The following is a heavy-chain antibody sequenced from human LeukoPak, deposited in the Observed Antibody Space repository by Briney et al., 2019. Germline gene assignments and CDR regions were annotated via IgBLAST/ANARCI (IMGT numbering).Heavy chain of an antibody. CDR3: ARGPFFDI. V-gene: IGHV4-59*08. Sequence: PSETLSLTCTVSVGPISSYYGSWIRQPPGKGLEWIGYIYYSGSTNYNPSLKSRVTQPQDTSHNQFVLKLSSVTAADTAVYYCARGPFFDIWGQGTMVTVSS. CDR2: IYYSGST. J-gene: IGHJ3*02. CDR1: VGPISSYY.